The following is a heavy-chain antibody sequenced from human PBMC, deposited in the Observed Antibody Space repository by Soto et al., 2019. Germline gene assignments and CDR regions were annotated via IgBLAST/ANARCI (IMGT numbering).Heavy chain of an antibody. CDR1: GFTFTSSA. CDR2: IVVGSGNT. J-gene: IGHJ6*02. Sequence: SVKVSCKASGFTFTSSAVQWVRQARGQRLEWIGWIVVGSGNTNYAQKFQERVTLSRDTSINTAYLELSRLRFDDAAVYFCARERYQVISDGMDVWGQGTTVTVSS. V-gene: IGHV1-58*01. D-gene: IGHD2-2*01. CDR3: ARERYQVISDGMDV.